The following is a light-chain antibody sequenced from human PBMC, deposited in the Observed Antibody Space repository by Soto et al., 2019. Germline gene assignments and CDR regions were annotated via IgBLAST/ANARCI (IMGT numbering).Light chain of an antibody. V-gene: IGKV3-20*01. CDR2: CAS. CDR3: QQDGSSPPWT. J-gene: IGKJ1*01. CDR1: QSVSSSY. Sequence: EIVLTQSPGTLSLSPGEIATLSCRASQSVSSSYLAWYKQKPGQAPRLRIYCASSRATGIPDRFSGRGSGSDVTLTISRLEPEDFAVYYCQQDGSSPPWTFGQGTKVELK.